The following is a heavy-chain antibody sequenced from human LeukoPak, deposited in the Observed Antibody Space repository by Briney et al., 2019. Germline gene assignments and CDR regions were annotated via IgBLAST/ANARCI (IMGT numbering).Heavy chain of an antibody. CDR2: IYYSGST. Sequence: SQTLSLTCAVSGGSISSGGYSWSWIRQPPGKGLEWIGYIYYSGSTYYNPSLKSRVTISVDTSKNQFSLKLSSVTAADTAVYYCARGYSSSWSKVLDYWGQGTLVTVSS. CDR3: ARGYSSSWSKVLDY. V-gene: IGHV4-31*11. J-gene: IGHJ4*02. D-gene: IGHD6-13*01. CDR1: GGSISSGGYS.